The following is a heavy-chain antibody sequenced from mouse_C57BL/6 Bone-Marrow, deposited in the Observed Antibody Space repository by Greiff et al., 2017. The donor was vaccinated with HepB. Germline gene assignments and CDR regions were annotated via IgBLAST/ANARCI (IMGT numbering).Heavy chain of an antibody. CDR3: ARSRDGYAMDY. D-gene: IGHD1-1*01. CDR2: IYPGDGDT. Sequence: QVQLQQSGPELVKPGASVKISCKASGYAFSSSWMNWVKQRPGKGLEWIGRIYPGDGDTNYNGKFKGKATLTADKSSSTAYMQLSSLTSEDSAVYCCARSRDGYAMDYWVKEPQPPSPQ. CDR1: GYAFSSSW. V-gene: IGHV1-82*01. J-gene: IGHJ4*01.